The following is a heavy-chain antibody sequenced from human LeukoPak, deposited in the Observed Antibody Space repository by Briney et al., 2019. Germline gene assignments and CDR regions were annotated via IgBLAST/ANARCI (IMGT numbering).Heavy chain of an antibody. Sequence: GGSLRFSCAASGFRFSGYGMSWVRQAPGKGLEWVSSISAGSGSTDYADSVKGRFTISRDDSKNTLYLQMKSLRAEDTAVYYCAKSHEPYYYDSSGYYDDYWGQGTLVTVSS. J-gene: IGHJ4*02. CDR3: AKSHEPYYYDSSGYYDDY. CDR2: ISAGSGST. D-gene: IGHD3-22*01. CDR1: GFRFSGYG. V-gene: IGHV3-23*01.